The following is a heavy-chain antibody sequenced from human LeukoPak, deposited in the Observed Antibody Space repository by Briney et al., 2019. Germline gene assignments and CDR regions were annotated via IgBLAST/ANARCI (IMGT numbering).Heavy chain of an antibody. CDR1: GGTFSSYA. CDR2: INPNSGGT. CDR3: ARDQFYYDSSGYYKYYFDY. Sequence: GSSVKVSCKASGGTFSSYAISWVRQAPGQGLEWMGRINPNSGGTNYAQKFQGRVTMTRDTSISTAYMELSRLRSDDTAVYYCARDQFYYDSSGYYKYYFDYWGQGTLVTVSS. V-gene: IGHV1-2*06. J-gene: IGHJ4*02. D-gene: IGHD3-22*01.